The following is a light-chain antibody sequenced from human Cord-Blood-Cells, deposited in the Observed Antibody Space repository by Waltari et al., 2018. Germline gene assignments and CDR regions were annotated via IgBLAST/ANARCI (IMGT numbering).Light chain of an antibody. CDR1: QSISSY. Sequence: DIQMTQSPSSLSASVGDRFTITCRASQSISSYLNWNQQKPGKAPKLLIYAASSLQSGVPSRFSGIGSGPDVTHTISSLQPEDFATYYCQQSYSTPPTFGQGTKVEIK. CDR2: AAS. J-gene: IGKJ1*01. V-gene: IGKV1-39*01. CDR3: QQSYSTPPT.